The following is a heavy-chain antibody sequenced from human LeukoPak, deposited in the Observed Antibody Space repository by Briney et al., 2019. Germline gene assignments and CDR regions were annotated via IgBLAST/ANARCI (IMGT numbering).Heavy chain of an antibody. D-gene: IGHD3-9*01. CDR3: ARAASLTYYDILTLDY. Sequence: GASVTVSFKASVYTFTVYYIHGVRQAPGQGGAWMGWINPNSGGTNYAQKFQGRVTMTRDTPISTAYIKLSRLRSDDTAVYYCARAASLTYYDILTLDYWGQGTLVTVSS. CDR2: INPNSGGT. CDR1: VYTFTVYY. J-gene: IGHJ4*02. V-gene: IGHV1-2*02.